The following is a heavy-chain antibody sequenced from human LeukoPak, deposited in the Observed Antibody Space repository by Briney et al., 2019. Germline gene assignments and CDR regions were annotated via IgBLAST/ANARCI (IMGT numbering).Heavy chain of an antibody. V-gene: IGHV3-23*01. CDR1: GFTFSSYA. CDR2: ISGSGGST. Sequence: PGRSLRLSCAASGFTFSSYAMSWVRQAPGKGLEWVSAISGSGGSTYYADSVKGRFTISRDNSKNTLYLQMNSLRAEDTAVYYCAKDADTHYGSGSYVGYFDYWGQGTLVTVSS. CDR3: AKDADTHYGSGSYVGYFDY. J-gene: IGHJ4*02. D-gene: IGHD3-10*01.